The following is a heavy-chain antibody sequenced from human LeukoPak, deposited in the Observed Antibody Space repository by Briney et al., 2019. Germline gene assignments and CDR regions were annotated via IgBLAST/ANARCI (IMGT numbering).Heavy chain of an antibody. J-gene: IGHJ5*02. Sequence: SETLSLTCTVSGGSISSGGYYWSWIRQHPGKGLEWIGYIYYSGRTYYNPSLKSRVTISVDTSKNQFSLKLSSVTAADTAVYYCARESARSKKTHQLFDPWGQGTLVTVSS. CDR1: GGSISSGGYY. CDR3: ARESARSKKTHQLFDP. D-gene: IGHD6-13*01. CDR2: IYYSGRT. V-gene: IGHV4-31*03.